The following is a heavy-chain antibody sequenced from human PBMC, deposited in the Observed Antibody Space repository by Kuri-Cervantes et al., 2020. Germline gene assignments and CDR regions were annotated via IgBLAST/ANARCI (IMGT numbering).Heavy chain of an antibody. D-gene: IGHD1-20*01. J-gene: IGHJ3*02. CDR2: INPNSGGT. CDR1: GYTFTGYY. CDR3: ASSVLITASDAFDI. V-gene: IGHV1-2*02. Sequence: ASVKVSCKASGYTFTGYYMHWVRQAPGQGLEWMGWINPNSGGTNYAQKFQGRVTMTRDTSISTAYMELSRLRSDDTAVYYCASSVLITASDAFDIWGQGTLVTVSS.